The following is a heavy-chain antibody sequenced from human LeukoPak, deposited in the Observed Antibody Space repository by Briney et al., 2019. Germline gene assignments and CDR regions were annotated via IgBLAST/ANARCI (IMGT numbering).Heavy chain of an antibody. CDR1: GFTFSAYW. V-gene: IGHV3-7*01. CDR2: IKQDGSQR. CDR3: ARRHYYDKSGYYFDY. J-gene: IGHJ4*02. Sequence: GGSLRLSCAASGFTFSAYWMSWVRQAPGKGLEWVANIKQDGSQRYYVDSVKGRFTLSRDNAKTSLYLQMNSLRAEDTAVYYCARRHYYDKSGYYFDYWGQGTLVTVSS. D-gene: IGHD3-22*01.